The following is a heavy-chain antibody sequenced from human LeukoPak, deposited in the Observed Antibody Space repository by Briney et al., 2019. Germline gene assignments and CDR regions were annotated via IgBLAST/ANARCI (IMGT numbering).Heavy chain of an antibody. CDR1: GGSISSSSYY. V-gene: IGHV4-39*07. D-gene: IGHD2-15*01. J-gene: IGHJ4*02. CDR2: IYYGGST. Sequence: SETLSLTCTVSGGSISSSSYYWGWIRQPPGKGLEWIGSIYYGGSTYYNPSLKSRVTISADTSKNQFSLKLRSVTAADTAVYYCARLVVAVTSRADYWGQGTLVTVSS. CDR3: ARLVVAVTSRADY.